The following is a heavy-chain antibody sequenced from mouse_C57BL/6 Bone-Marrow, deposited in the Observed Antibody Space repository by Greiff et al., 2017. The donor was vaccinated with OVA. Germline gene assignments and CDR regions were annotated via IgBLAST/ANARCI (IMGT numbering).Heavy chain of an antibody. Sequence: QVQLQQPGAELVMPGASVKLSCKASGYTFTSYWMHWVKQRPGQGLEWIGEIDPSDSYTNYNQKFKGKSTLTVDKSSSTAYMQLSSLTSEDSSVYYCASEGTCYSNCAYIDYWGQGTSLTVSS. CDR2: IDPSDSYT. CDR3: ASEGTCYSNCAYIDY. D-gene: IGHD2-5*01. J-gene: IGHJ2*02. CDR1: GYTFTSYW. V-gene: IGHV1-69*01.